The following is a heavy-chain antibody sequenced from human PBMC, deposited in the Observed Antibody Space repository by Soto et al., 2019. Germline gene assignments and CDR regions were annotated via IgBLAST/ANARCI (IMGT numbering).Heavy chain of an antibody. D-gene: IGHD3-22*01. CDR1: GFTFSSYS. CDR2: ISSSSSYI. V-gene: IGHV3-21*01. J-gene: IGHJ4*02. Sequence: EVQLVESGGGLVKPGGSLRLSCAASGFTFSSYSMNWVRQAPGKGLEWVSSISSSSSYIYYAESVKGRFTISRDNAKNSPPLQMSSLRAVETAVYYCARLTSYDSSCYYCYWGQGTLVTVSS. CDR3: ARLTSYDSSCYYCY.